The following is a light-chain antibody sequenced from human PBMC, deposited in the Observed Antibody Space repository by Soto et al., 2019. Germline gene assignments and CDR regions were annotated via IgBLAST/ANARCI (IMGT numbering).Light chain of an antibody. V-gene: IGKV2-28*01. CDR1: HSLLHTNGYSY. CDR3: MQALRTWT. J-gene: IGKJ1*01. Sequence: DIVMTHSPLSLPVTPGEPASISCSSSHSLLHTNGYSYLDWYLQKPGQSPQLLIYLGSNRASGVPDRFSGSGSGTDFTLKISRVEAEDVGVYYCMQALRTWTFGQGTKV. CDR2: LGS.